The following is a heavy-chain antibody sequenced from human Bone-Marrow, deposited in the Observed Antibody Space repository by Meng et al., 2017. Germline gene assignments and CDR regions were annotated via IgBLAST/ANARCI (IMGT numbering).Heavy chain of an antibody. J-gene: IGHJ6*02. CDR2: INSDGSST. CDR1: GFTFSSYW. V-gene: IGHV3-74*01. CDR3: ARGKGVFDDFWRGFRGMDV. Sequence: GGSLRLSCAASGFTFSSYWMHWVRQAPGKGLVWVSRINSDGSSTSYADSVKGRFTISRDNAKNTLYLQMTSLRAEDTAVYYCARGKGVFDDFWRGFRGMDVWDQGTTVTVSS. D-gene: IGHD3-3*01.